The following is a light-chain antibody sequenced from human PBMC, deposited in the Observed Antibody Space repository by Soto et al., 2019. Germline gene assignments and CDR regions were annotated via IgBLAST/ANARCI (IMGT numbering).Light chain of an antibody. CDR1: QSGTSSY. J-gene: IGKJ1*01. CDR2: GAS. Sequence: EIVLTQSPGTLSLSPGERATLSCRASQSGTSSYLAWYQQKPGQAPRLLIYGASSRATGSPDRFSGSGSGTDFTLTISRLEPEDLAVYYGQQDGSSPWTFGQGTKVEIK. V-gene: IGKV3-20*01. CDR3: QQDGSSPWT.